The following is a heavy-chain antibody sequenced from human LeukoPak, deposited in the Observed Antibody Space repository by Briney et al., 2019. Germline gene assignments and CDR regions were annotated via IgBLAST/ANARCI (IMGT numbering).Heavy chain of an antibody. CDR2: IKVDGSEK. J-gene: IGHJ4*02. D-gene: IGHD1-1*01. V-gene: IGHV3-7*03. CDR1: GFAFSNFW. CDR3: ARKTGTTGEAFDY. Sequence: GGSLRLSRAAPGFAFSNFWMSWVRQAPGKGLEWVANIKVDGSEKYYVDSVKGRFTISRDNAENSLYLQMNSLRAEDTAVYYCARKTGTTGEAFDYWGQGTQVTVSS.